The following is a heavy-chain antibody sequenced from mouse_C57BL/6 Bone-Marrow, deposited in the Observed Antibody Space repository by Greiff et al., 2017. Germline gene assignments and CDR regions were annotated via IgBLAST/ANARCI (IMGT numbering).Heavy chain of an antibody. D-gene: IGHD1-1*01. Sequence: EVQLQQSGPELVKPGASVKMSCKASGYTFNDYNMHWVKQSHGKSLEWIGYINPNNGGTSYNQKFKGKATLTVNKSSSTAYMELRSLTSEDSAVYYCAIYYYGSSFNWYFEVWGTGTTVTVSS. J-gene: IGHJ1*03. CDR3: AIYYYGSSFNWYFEV. CDR1: GYTFNDYN. V-gene: IGHV1-22*01. CDR2: INPNNGGT.